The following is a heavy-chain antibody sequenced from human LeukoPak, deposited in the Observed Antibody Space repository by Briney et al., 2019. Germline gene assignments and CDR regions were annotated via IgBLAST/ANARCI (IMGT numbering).Heavy chain of an antibody. V-gene: IGHV3-23*01. CDR3: ARVTMVRGVINMAFDI. Sequence: SGGSLRLSCAASGFTFSSYAMSWVRQAPGKGLEWVSAISGSGGSTYYADSVKGRFTISRDNSKNTLYLQMNSLRAEDTAVYYCARVTMVRGVINMAFDIWGQGTMVTVSS. CDR2: ISGSGGST. CDR1: GFTFSSYA. J-gene: IGHJ3*02. D-gene: IGHD3-10*01.